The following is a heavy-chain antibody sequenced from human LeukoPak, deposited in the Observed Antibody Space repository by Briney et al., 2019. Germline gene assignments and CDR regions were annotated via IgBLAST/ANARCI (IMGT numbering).Heavy chain of an antibody. J-gene: IGHJ6*03. D-gene: IGHD2-2*03. CDR1: GFTFSSYS. CDR2: ISSSSSTI. V-gene: IGHV3-48*04. Sequence: PGGSLRLSCAASGFTFSSYSMNWVRQAPGKGLEWVSYISSSSSTIYYADSVKGRFTTSRDNAKNSLYLQMNNLRAEDTAAYYCARVDPPHYYYMDVWGKGTTVTISS. CDR3: ARVDPPHYYYMDV.